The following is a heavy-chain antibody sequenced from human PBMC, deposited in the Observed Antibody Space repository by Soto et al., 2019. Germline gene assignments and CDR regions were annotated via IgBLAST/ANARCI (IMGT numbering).Heavy chain of an antibody. Sequence: GESLKISCAASGFTFSNAWMSWVRQAPGKGLEWVGRIKSKTDGGATDYAAPVKGRFTISRDDSKTTLYLQMNSLKIEDTAVYYCTTEAYYYGSGSYQPFFDSWGQGTLVTVSS. CDR2: IKSKTDGGAT. D-gene: IGHD3-10*01. J-gene: IGHJ4*02. V-gene: IGHV3-15*01. CDR1: GFTFSNAW. CDR3: TTEAYYYGSGSYQPFFDS.